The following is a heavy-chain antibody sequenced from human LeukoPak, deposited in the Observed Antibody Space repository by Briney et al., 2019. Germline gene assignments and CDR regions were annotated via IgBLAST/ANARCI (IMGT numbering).Heavy chain of an antibody. Sequence: PGRSLRLSCAASGFTFSSYAMHWVRQAPGKGLEWVAVISYDGSNKYYADSVKGRFTISRDNSKNTLYLQMNSLRAEDTAIYYCARDTVTHYFDYWGQGALVSVSS. D-gene: IGHD4-11*01. V-gene: IGHV3-30-3*01. CDR3: ARDTVTHYFDY. CDR2: ISYDGSNK. J-gene: IGHJ4*02. CDR1: GFTFSSYA.